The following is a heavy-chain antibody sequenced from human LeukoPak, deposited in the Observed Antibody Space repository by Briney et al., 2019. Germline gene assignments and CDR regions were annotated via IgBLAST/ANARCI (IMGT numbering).Heavy chain of an antibody. CDR2: ISPEGTST. CDR3: ARAPGSNYGRFEY. J-gene: IGHJ4*02. Sequence: SGGPLRLSCTASGLTFGTYEXXXXRQAXGXXLVXVSRISPEGTSTYYADSMKGRXTMSRDNPQNTLYLQGNSLTVEDTAVYYCARAPGSNYGRFEYWGQGTLVTVSS. D-gene: IGHD3-10*01. CDR1: GLTFGTYE. V-gene: IGHV3-74*01.